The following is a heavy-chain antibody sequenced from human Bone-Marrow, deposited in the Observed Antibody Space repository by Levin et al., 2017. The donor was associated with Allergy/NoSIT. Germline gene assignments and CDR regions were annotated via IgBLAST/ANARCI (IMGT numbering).Heavy chain of an antibody. CDR3: ARAVGAVAGGYYYYGMDV. V-gene: IGHV3-30*04. J-gene: IGHJ6*02. CDR2: ISYDGSNK. CDR1: GFTFSSYA. Sequence: GESLKISCAASGFTFSSYAMHWVRQAPGKGLEWVAVISYDGSNKYYADSVKGRFTISRDNSKNTLYLQMNSLRAEDTAVYYCARAVGAVAGGYYYYGMDVWGQGTTVTVSS. D-gene: IGHD6-19*01.